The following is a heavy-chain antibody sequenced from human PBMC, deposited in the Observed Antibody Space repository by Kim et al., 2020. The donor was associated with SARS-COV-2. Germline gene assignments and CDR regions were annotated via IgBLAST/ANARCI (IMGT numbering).Heavy chain of an antibody. J-gene: IGHJ4*02. CDR2: ST. V-gene: IGHV3-23*01. CDR3: AGPRYYFDY. D-gene: IGHD1-20*01. Sequence: STYHADSVEGRFTISRDNSKNTVYLQMNSLRAEDTAVYYCAGPRYYFDYWGQGTLVTVSS.